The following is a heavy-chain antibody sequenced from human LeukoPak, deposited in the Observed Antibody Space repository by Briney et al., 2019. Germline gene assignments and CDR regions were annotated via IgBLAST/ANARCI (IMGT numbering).Heavy chain of an antibody. CDR2: INPNSGGT. D-gene: IGHD3-3*01. CDR1: GYTFTGYY. Sequence: GASVKVSCKASGYTFTGYYMHWVRQAPGQGLEWMGWINPNSGGTNYAQKFQGRVTMTRDTSISTAYMELSRLRSDDTAVYYCARSPHYDFWSGYSTRWFDPWGQGTLVTVSS. CDR3: ARSPHYDFWSGYSTRWFDP. J-gene: IGHJ5*02. V-gene: IGHV1-2*02.